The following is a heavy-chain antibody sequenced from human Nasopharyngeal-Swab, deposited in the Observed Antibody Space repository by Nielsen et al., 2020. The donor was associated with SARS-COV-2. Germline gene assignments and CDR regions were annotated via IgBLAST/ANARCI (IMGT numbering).Heavy chain of an antibody. CDR3: ARTYSSGWSYFDY. J-gene: IGHJ4*02. Sequence: GESLKISCAASGFTFSSYSMNWVRQAPGKGLEWVSFISSSSSYIYYADSVKGRFTISRDNAKNSLYLQMNSLRAEDTAVYYCARTYSSGWSYFDYWGQGTLVTVSS. V-gene: IGHV3-21*01. CDR2: ISSSSSYI. CDR1: GFTFSSYS. D-gene: IGHD6-19*01.